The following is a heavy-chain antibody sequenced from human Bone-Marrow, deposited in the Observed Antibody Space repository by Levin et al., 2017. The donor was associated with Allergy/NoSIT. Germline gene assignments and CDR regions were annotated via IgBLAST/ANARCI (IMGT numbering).Heavy chain of an antibody. D-gene: IGHD5-18*01. CDR1: GYTFSMYE. J-gene: IGHJ4*02. CDR2: MNPNSGKT. CDR3: ARGNPAGAKVYFSY. V-gene: IGHV1-8*01. Sequence: GGSLRLSCKASGYTFSMYEIHWVRQAPGQGLEWMGWMNPNSGKTAYAEKFQGRVTMTRDVSINTAYLELDSLTSADTAVYFCARGNPAGAKVYFSYWGQGTLVPVSS.